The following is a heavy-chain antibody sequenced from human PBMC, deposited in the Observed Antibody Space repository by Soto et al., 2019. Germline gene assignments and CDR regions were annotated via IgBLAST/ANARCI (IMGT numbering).Heavy chain of an antibody. J-gene: IGHJ5*02. Sequence: ASVKVSCKASGGTFSSYAISWVRQAPGQGLEWMGGIIPIFGTASYAQKFQGRVTITADESTSTAYMELSSLRSEDTAVYYCARVGPHDYGDYWWFDPWGQGTLVTVSS. V-gene: IGHV1-69*13. CDR1: GGTFSSYA. D-gene: IGHD4-17*01. CDR3: ARVGPHDYGDYWWFDP. CDR2: IIPIFGTA.